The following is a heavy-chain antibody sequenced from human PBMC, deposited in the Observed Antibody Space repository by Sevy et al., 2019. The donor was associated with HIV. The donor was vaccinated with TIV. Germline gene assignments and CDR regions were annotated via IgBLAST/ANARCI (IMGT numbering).Heavy chain of an antibody. CDR2: ISRSGGST. CDR3: AKVDVVVPVADYGLDV. V-gene: IGHV3-23*01. D-gene: IGHD2-2*01. J-gene: IGHJ6*02. CDR1: GFTFSIYA. Sequence: GGSLRLSCAASGFTFSIYAMSWVRQAPGKGLEWVSSISRSGGSTHYADSVKGRLTISRDNSKSTLFPQMNSLRAEDTAVYYCAKVDVVVPVADYGLDVWGQGTTVTVSS.